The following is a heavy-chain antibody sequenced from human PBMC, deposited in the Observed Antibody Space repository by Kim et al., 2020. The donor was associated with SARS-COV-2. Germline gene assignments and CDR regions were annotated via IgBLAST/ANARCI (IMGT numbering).Heavy chain of an antibody. Sequence: GGSLRLSCAASGFTFSSYWMHWVRQAPGKGLVWVSRIKSDGSSTSYADSVKGRITVSRDNAKNTLFLQMNSLRVEDTAVYYCVRDVSTSDTSFDPWGQGTLVTVSS. CDR1: GFTFSSYW. J-gene: IGHJ5*02. V-gene: IGHV3-74*01. CDR2: IKSDGSST. CDR3: VRDVSTSDTSFDP.